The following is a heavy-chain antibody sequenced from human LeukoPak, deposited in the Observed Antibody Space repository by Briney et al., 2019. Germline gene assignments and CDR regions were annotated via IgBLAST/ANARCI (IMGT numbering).Heavy chain of an antibody. CDR1: GFHFSSYS. J-gene: IGHJ4*02. Sequence: GGSLRLSCAASGFHFSSYSMNWVRQAPGKGLEWVSYISSSSSTIYYADSVKGRFTISRDNSKNTLYLQMNSLRAEDTAIYYCAKEREAYCSGGSCYGSDKLFPADYWGQGSLVTVSS. CDR3: AKEREAYCSGGSCYGSDKLFPADY. D-gene: IGHD2-15*01. V-gene: IGHV3-48*01. CDR2: ISSSSSTI.